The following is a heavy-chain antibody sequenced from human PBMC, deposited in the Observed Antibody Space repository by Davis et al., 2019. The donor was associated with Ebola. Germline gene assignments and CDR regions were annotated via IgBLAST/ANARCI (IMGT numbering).Heavy chain of an antibody. D-gene: IGHD3-3*01. J-gene: IGHJ4*02. CDR2: IKSLRDGGTV. V-gene: IGHV3-15*01. CDR3: ATLVALRFPDQ. CDR1: GFTFSSYA. Sequence: GESLKISCAASGFTFSSYAMTWVRQAPGKGLEWVGRIKSLRDGGTVNYATAVKGRFIISRDDSQNTLTLQMNSLRTEDSAVYYCATLVALRFPDQWGQGTLVIVSS.